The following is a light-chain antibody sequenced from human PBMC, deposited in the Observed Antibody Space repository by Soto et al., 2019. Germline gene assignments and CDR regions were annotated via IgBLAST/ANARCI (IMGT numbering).Light chain of an antibody. CDR3: QQYGSSPGST. Sequence: EIVLTQSPGTLSLSPGERATLSCRASQSVSSNYLAWYQQKPGQAPRLLIYGTSFRATGTPDRFGGSGSGTDFTLTISRLEPEDFAVYYCQQYGSSPGSTFGGGTKVEIK. CDR1: QSVSSNY. V-gene: IGKV3-20*01. CDR2: GTS. J-gene: IGKJ4*01.